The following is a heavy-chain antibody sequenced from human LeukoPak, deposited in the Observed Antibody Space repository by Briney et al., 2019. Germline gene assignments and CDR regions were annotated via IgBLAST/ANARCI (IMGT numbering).Heavy chain of an antibody. CDR3: ARDGGDGFDY. V-gene: IGHV1-69*04. Sequence: SVKVSCKASRGTFSSYAISWVRQAPGQGLEWMGRIIPILGIANYAQKFQGRVTITADKSTSTAYMELSSLRSEDTAVYYCARDGGDGFDYWGQGTLVTVSS. J-gene: IGHJ4*02. CDR1: RGTFSSYA. D-gene: IGHD3-16*01. CDR2: IIPILGIA.